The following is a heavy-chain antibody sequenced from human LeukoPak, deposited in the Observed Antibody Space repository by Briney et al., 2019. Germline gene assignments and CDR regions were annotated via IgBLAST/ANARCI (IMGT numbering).Heavy chain of an antibody. Sequence: AGGSLRLSCAASGFTFSSYAMSWVRQAPGKGLEWVSAISGSGGSTYYADSVKGRFTISRDNSKNTLYLQMNSLRAEDTAVYYCARGGSNRYCSSTSCRGAFDIWGQGTMVTVSS. V-gene: IGHV3-23*01. CDR1: GFTFSSYA. J-gene: IGHJ3*02. CDR2: ISGSGGST. CDR3: ARGGSNRYCSSTSCRGAFDI. D-gene: IGHD2-2*01.